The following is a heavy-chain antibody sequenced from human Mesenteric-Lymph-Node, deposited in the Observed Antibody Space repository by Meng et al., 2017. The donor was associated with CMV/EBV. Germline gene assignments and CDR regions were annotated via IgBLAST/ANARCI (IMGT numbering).Heavy chain of an antibody. V-gene: IGHV4-28*01. J-gene: IGHJ4*02. D-gene: IGHD1-26*01. CDR3: ARKPASGSYFDY. Sequence: AVSGYSISTSNWWGWIRQPPGKGLEWIGYIYYSGSTHYNPSLKSRVTMSVDTSKNQFSLKLSSVTAVDTAVYYCARKPASGSYFDYWGQGTLVTVSS. CDR1: GYSISTSNW. CDR2: IYYSGST.